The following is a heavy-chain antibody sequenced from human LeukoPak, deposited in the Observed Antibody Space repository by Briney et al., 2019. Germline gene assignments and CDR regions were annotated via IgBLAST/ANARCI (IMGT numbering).Heavy chain of an antibody. Sequence: AGSLRLSCAASGFTFSSYGMHWVRQAPGKGLEWVAVIWYDGSNKYYADSVKGRFTISRDNSKNTLYLQMNSLRAEDTAVYYCARVDRRYCSGGSCLRLDYWGQGTLVTVSS. J-gene: IGHJ4*02. CDR2: IWYDGSNK. CDR1: GFTFSSYG. D-gene: IGHD2-15*01. V-gene: IGHV3-33*01. CDR3: ARVDRRYCSGGSCLRLDY.